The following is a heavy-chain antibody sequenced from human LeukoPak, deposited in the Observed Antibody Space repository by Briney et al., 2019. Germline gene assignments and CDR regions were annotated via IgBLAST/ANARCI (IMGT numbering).Heavy chain of an antibody. Sequence: GGSLRLSCAASGFTFSSYAMSWVRQAPGKGLEWVSSITISGDNTLYADSVKGRFTISRDNSKNTLYLQMNSLRVEDTAVYYCAQEIRPNDYWGQGTLVTVSS. J-gene: IGHJ4*02. CDR1: GFTFSSYA. D-gene: IGHD4-17*01. CDR2: ITISGDNT. CDR3: AQEIRPNDY. V-gene: IGHV3-23*01.